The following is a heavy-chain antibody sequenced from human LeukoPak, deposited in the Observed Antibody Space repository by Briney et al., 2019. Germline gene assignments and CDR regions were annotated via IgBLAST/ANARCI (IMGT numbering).Heavy chain of an antibody. CDR2: ISSTGGST. Sequence: GGSLRLSCAASGFIFRSYVMSWVRQAPGKGLEWVSTISSTGGSTFHADSVKGRFTISRDNSKNNLYLQMNSLRAEDTAVYYCAKGDSGYGYFDYWGQGTLVTVSS. J-gene: IGHJ4*02. CDR1: GFIFRSYV. D-gene: IGHD5-12*01. CDR3: AKGDSGYGYFDY. V-gene: IGHV3-23*01.